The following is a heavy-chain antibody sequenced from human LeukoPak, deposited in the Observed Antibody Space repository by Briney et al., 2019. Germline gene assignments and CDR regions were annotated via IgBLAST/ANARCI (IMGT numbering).Heavy chain of an antibody. CDR1: GYTFTSYY. CDR2: INPSGGST. D-gene: IGHD1-26*01. V-gene: IGHV1-46*01. J-gene: IGHJ3*02. CDR3: ARDLSGTDAFDI. Sequence: GASVKVSCKASGYTFTSYYMHWVRQAPGQGLEWMGIINPSGGSTSYAQKFQGRVTMTRDTSTSTAYMELSSLRYDDTAVYYCARDLSGTDAFDIWGQGTMVTVSS.